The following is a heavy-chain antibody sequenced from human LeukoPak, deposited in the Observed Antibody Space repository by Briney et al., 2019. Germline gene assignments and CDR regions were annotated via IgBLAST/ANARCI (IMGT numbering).Heavy chain of an antibody. CDR3: ATTLWSGRTNAFDI. CDR1: AGSFSGYY. Sequence: PSETLSLTCAVYAGSFSGYYWSWIRQPPGKGLEWIGEINHSGSTNYNPSLKSRVTISVDTSKNQFSLKLSSVTAADTAVYYCATTLWSGRTNAFDIWGQGTMVTVSS. J-gene: IGHJ3*02. CDR2: INHSGST. V-gene: IGHV4-34*01. D-gene: IGHD3-3*01.